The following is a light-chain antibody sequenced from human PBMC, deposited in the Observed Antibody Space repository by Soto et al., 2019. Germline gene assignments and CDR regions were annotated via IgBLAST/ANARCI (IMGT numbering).Light chain of an antibody. V-gene: IGLV2-8*01. J-gene: IGLJ1*01. CDR3: NSYADSNSYV. Sequence: QSVLAQPPSASGSPGQSVTISCTGTSSDVGGYNHVYWYQQHPGKAPKLMIYEVTKRPSGVPDRFSGSKSGNTASLTVSGLQAEDEAYYYCNSYADSNSYVFGTGTKVTVL. CDR1: SSDVGGYNH. CDR2: EVT.